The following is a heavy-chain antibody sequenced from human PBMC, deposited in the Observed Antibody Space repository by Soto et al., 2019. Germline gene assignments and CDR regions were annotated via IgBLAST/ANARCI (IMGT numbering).Heavy chain of an antibody. CDR2: ISSNRDTT. CDR1: GFRFSDHS. J-gene: IGHJ4*02. CDR3: ARLPKGSLVTA. Sequence: VESGGGLVYPGGSLRLSCVASGFRFSDHSMNWVRQAPGKGLQWISYISSNRDTTYYADSVKGRFTVSRDNAKNALFLQMNSLRDDDTATYYCARLPKGSLVTAWGQGARVTVSS. D-gene: IGHD2-21*02. V-gene: IGHV3-48*02.